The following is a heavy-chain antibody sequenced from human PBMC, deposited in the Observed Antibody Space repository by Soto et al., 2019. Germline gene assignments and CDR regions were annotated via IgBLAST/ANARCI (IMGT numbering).Heavy chain of an antibody. CDR2: ISSSSSNT. D-gene: IGHD3-22*01. V-gene: IGHV3-11*06. Sequence: GSLRLSCATSGFTFSDYYMSWIRQAPGKGLEWVSYISSSSSNTNYADSVKGRFTISRDNSKNTQYLQMSSLRADDTAVYFCVKGEYYYDSSGYYPFDYWGQGTLVTVSS. CDR1: GFTFSDYY. CDR3: VKGEYYYDSSGYYPFDY. J-gene: IGHJ4*02.